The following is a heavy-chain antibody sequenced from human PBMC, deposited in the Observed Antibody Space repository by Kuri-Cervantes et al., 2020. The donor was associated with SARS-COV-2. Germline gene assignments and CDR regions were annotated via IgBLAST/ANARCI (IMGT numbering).Heavy chain of an antibody. Sequence: SETLSLTYTVSGGSVSSGTYYWGWIRQPPGKGLEWIGSIYYSGSTYYNPSLKSRVTISVDTSKNQFSLKLSSVTAADTAVYYCATHYDFWSAFDYWGQGTLVTVSS. CDR1: GGSVSSGTYY. CDR3: ATHYDFWSAFDY. V-gene: IGHV4-39*01. CDR2: IYYSGST. J-gene: IGHJ4*02. D-gene: IGHD3-3*01.